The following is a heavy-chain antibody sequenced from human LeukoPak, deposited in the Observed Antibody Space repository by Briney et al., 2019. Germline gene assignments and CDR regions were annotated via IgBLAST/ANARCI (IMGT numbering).Heavy chain of an antibody. CDR2: ISGRGDTT. D-gene: IGHD2-8*02. CDR1: EFTFSTYA. CDR3: ARELVVAHGVRALDI. V-gene: IGHV3-64*02. J-gene: IGHJ3*02. Sequence: GGSLRLSCAASEFTFSTYAMHWVRQAPGKGLEYVSAISGRGDTTYYVDSVKGRFTISRDNSKNTMYLQMGSLGAEDMAVYYCARELVVAHGVRALDIWGQGAMVTVSP.